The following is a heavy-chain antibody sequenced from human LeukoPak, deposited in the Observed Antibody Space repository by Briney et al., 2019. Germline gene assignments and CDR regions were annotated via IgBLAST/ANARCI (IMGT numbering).Heavy chain of an antibody. D-gene: IGHD4-17*01. CDR3: ARAQSDFGDFSMCDY. CDR2: SSADNGNR. Sequence: ASVKVSCKASGYTFTKYGITWVRQAPGQGLDWMGWSSADNGNRNYAHKVQDRVTLTTDTSTSTAYMELTSLRLDDTAVYYCARAQSDFGDFSMCDYWGQGTLVTVSS. CDR1: GYTFTKYG. J-gene: IGHJ4*02. V-gene: IGHV1-18*01.